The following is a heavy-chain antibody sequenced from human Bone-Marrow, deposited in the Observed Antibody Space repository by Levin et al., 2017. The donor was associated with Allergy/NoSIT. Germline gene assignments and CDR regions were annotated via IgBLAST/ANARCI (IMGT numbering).Heavy chain of an antibody. J-gene: IGHJ5*01. CDR1: GVTFSSYA. V-gene: IGHV3-23*01. CDR2: VTGGTATT. CDR3: AKEPWFDS. Sequence: GGSLRLSCAASGVTFSSYAMTWVRQAPGKGLEWVSTVTGGTATTHYADSVKGRFTISRDNSMNSVYLQMNSLRAGDTAIYYCAKEPWFDSWGQGTLVTVSS.